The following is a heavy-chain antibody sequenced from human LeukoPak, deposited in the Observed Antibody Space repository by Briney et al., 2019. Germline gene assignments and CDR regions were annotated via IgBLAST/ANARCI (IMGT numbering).Heavy chain of an antibody. Sequence: GGSLRLSCAASGFAFRSYGMSWVRQAPGKGLEWVSAISGNGVGTYYADSVKGRFTISRDSSKNTLYLQMNNLRAEDTAVYYCAKVTYGDYGVDYWGQGALVTVSS. CDR2: ISGNGVGT. V-gene: IGHV3-23*01. CDR3: AKVTYGDYGVDY. CDR1: GFAFRSYG. J-gene: IGHJ4*02. D-gene: IGHD4-17*01.